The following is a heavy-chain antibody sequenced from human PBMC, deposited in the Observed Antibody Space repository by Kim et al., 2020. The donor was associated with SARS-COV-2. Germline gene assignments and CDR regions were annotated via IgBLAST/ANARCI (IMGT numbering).Heavy chain of an antibody. CDR1: GFTFRSYS. J-gene: IGHJ4*02. CDR3: ARLNSGYRD. CDR2: ISSISSYI. V-gene: IGHV3-21*04. D-gene: IGHD3-22*01. Sequence: GGSLRLSCAASGFTFRSYSMHWVRQAPGKGLEWVSSISSISSYIYYADSVQGRVTISRDNSKNSLYLQMNSLRFEDTAVYYCARLNSGYRDWGQGTLVTVSS.